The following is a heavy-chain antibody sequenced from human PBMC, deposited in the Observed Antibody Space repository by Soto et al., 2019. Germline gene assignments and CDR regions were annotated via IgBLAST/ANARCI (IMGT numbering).Heavy chain of an antibody. CDR2: ISGSGGST. CDR1: GFTFSSYA. J-gene: IGHJ3*02. Sequence: GGSLRLSCVASGFTFSSYAMSWVRQAQGKGLEWVSAISGSGGSTYYADSVKGRFTISRDNSKNTLYLQMNSLRAEDTAVYYCAKVLNYYYDSSGYYWGSRAFDIRGQGTMVTVSS. D-gene: IGHD3-22*01. V-gene: IGHV3-23*01. CDR3: AKVLNYYYDSSGYYWGSRAFDI.